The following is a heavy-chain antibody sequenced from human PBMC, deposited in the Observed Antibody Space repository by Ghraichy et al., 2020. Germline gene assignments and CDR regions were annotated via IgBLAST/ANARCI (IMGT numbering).Heavy chain of an antibody. V-gene: IGHV3-66*01. CDR3: ARDHLTTDAFDV. Sequence: SLNISCAASGFTVRSNYMTWVRHAPGKGLEWVSVIYSGGSTFYADSVKGRFTISRESSQGTRYLQMNSLTVEDTAVYFCARDHLTTDAFDVWGRGTRVTVSS. CDR2: IYSGGST. CDR1: GFTVRSNY. J-gene: IGHJ3*01. D-gene: IGHD4/OR15-4a*01.